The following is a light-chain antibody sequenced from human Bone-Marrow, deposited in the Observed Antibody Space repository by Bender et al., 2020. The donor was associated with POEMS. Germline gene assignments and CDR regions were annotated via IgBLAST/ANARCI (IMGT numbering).Light chain of an antibody. J-gene: IGLJ2*01. Sequence: QSVLTQPPSASGTPGQRVTISCSGGSIGRNPINWYQQLPGTAPRLVIYADDRRPSGVPDRFSGSKSGNTASLTISGLQPEDEADYYCSSYAGSNNFVFGGGTQVTVL. V-gene: IGLV1-44*01. CDR2: ADD. CDR3: SSYAGSNNFV. CDR1: SIGRNP.